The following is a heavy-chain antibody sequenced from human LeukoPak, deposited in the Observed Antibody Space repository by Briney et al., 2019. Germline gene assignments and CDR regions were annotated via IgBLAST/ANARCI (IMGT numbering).Heavy chain of an antibody. CDR2: IIPILGIA. V-gene: IGHV1-69*02. CDR1: GGTFSSYT. D-gene: IGHD4-17*01. Sequence: ASVKVSCKASGGTFSSYTISWVRQAPGQGLEWMGRIIPILGIANYAQKFQGRVTITADKSTSTAYMELRSLRSDDTAVYYCARTDYGDYAINWFDPWGQGTLVTVSS. J-gene: IGHJ5*02. CDR3: ARTDYGDYAINWFDP.